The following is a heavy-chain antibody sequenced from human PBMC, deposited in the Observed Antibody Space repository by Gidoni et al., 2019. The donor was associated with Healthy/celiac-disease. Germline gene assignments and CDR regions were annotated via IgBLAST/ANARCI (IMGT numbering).Heavy chain of an antibody. V-gene: IGHV3-74*01. Sequence: EVQLVESGGGLVQPGGSLRLSCAASVFTFSSYWMHWVRQAPGKGLVGVSRINSEGSSTSYADSVKGRFTISRDNAKNTLYLQMNSLRAEDTAVYYCARDSWVVAAEIDYWGQGTLVTVSS. J-gene: IGHJ4*02. CDR1: VFTFSSYW. CDR3: ARDSWVVAAEIDY. CDR2: INSEGSST. D-gene: IGHD2-15*01.